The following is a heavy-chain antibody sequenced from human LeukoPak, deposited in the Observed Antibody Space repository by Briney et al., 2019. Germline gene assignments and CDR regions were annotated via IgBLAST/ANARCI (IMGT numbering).Heavy chain of an antibody. Sequence: PSETLSLTCTVSGGSISSYYWSWIRQPPGKGLEWIGYIYYSGSTNYNPSLKSRVTMSVDTSKNQFSLKLSSVTAADTAVYYCARSRIGYSSSWYGGEDYFDYWGQGTLVTVSS. J-gene: IGHJ4*02. V-gene: IGHV4-59*12. D-gene: IGHD6-13*01. CDR2: IYYSGST. CDR1: GGSISSYY. CDR3: ARSRIGYSSSWYGGEDYFDY.